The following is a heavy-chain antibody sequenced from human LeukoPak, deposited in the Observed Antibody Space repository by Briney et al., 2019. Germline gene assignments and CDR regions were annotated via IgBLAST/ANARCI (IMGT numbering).Heavy chain of an antibody. V-gene: IGHV3-23*01. CDR2: ISGSGGST. Sequence: GGSLRLSCAASGFTFSSYAMSWVRQAPGKGLEWVSAISGSGGSTYYAGSVKGRFTISRDNSKNTLYLQMNSLRAEDTAVYYCAKLKLMVYARNWFDPWGQGTLVTVSS. J-gene: IGHJ5*02. CDR1: GFTFSSYA. D-gene: IGHD2-8*01. CDR3: AKLKLMVYARNWFDP.